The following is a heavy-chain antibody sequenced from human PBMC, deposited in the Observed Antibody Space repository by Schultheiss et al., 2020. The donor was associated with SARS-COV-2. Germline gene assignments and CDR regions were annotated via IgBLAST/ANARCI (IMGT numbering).Heavy chain of an antibody. CDR1: GGSISSGDYY. CDR2: IYTSGST. V-gene: IGHV4-61*02. Sequence: SETLSLTCTVSGGSISSGDYYWSWIRQPAGKGLEWIGRIYTSGSTNYNPSLKSRLTISVNTSKNQFSLKLTSVTAADTAVYYCARGRPHVLPTAGGWFDPWGQGTLVTVSS. D-gene: IGHD1-1*01. J-gene: IGHJ5*02. CDR3: ARGRPHVLPTAGGWFDP.